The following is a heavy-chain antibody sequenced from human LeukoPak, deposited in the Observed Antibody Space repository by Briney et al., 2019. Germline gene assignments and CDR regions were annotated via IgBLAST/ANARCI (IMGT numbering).Heavy chain of an antibody. CDR3: ARDIPSGYHDH. CDR2: IYYTGAT. Sequence: SETLSLTCTVSGVSISSGVYHWGWIRQPPGEGLEWIASIYYTGATYYNPSLRSRVAISLDTSKNQFSLKMESVTAADTAIYYCARDIPSGYHDHWGPGTLVTVSS. CDR1: GVSISSGVYH. V-gene: IGHV4-39*07. J-gene: IGHJ5*02. D-gene: IGHD3-3*01.